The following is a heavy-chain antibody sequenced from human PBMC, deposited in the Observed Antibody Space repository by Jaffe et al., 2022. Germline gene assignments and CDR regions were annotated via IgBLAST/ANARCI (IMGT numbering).Heavy chain of an antibody. CDR3: ARIRGVYCSGGSCYVDY. J-gene: IGHJ4*02. D-gene: IGHD2-15*01. CDR2: IYYSGST. V-gene: IGHV4-39*01. CDR1: GGSISSSSYY. Sequence: QLQLQESGPGLVKPSETLSLTCTVSGGSISSSSYYWGWIRQPPGKGLEWIGSIYYSGSTYYNPSLKSRVTISVDTSKNQFSLKLSSVTAADTAVYYCARIRGVYCSGGSCYVDYWGQGTLVTVSS.